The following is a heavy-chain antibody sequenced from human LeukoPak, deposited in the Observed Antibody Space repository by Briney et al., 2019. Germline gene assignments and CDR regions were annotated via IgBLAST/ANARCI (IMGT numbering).Heavy chain of an antibody. CDR1: GFTFSSYW. D-gene: IGHD3-3*01. CDR3: ARGITIFGVVTQYYYYGMDV. Sequence: GGSLRLSCAASGFTFSSYWMSWVRQAPGKGLEWVANIKQDGSEKYCVDSVKGRFTISRDNAKNSLYLQMNSLRAEDTAVYYCARGITIFGVVTQYYYYGMDVWGQGTTVTVSS. J-gene: IGHJ6*02. V-gene: IGHV3-7*04. CDR2: IKQDGSEK.